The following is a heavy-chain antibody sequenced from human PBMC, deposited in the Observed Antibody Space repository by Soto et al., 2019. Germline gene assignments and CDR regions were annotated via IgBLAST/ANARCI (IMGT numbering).Heavy chain of an antibody. CDR1: GFTFSSYW. CDR3: ARVTLPNTYYYGSGIPGWFDP. Sequence: HPGGSLRLSCAASGFTFSSYWMSWVRQAPGKGLEWVANIKQDGSEKYYVDSVKGRFTISRDNAKNSLYLQMNSLRAEDTAVYYCARVTLPNTYYYGSGIPGWFDPWGQGTLVTVSS. D-gene: IGHD3-10*01. J-gene: IGHJ5*02. V-gene: IGHV3-7*01. CDR2: IKQDGSEK.